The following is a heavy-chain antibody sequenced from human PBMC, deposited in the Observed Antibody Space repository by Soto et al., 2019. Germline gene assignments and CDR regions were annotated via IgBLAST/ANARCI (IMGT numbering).Heavy chain of an antibody. CDR2: IYYSGST. Sequence: SETLSLTCTVSGGSISSYYWSWIRQPPGKGLEWIGYIYYSGSTNYNPSLKSRVTISVDTSKNQFSLKLSSVTAADTAVYYCARDVTYSSGWYPGVWGQGTTVTVSS. D-gene: IGHD6-19*01. CDR1: GGSISSYY. V-gene: IGHV4-59*01. J-gene: IGHJ6*02. CDR3: ARDVTYSSGWYPGV.